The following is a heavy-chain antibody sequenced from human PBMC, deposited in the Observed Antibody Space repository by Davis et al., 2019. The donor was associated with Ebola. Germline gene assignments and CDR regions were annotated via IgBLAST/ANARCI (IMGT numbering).Heavy chain of an antibody. D-gene: IGHD1-26*01. CDR3: ARRASGTYRFDP. CDR2: ISPGYSDT. CDR1: GYSFSSYW. J-gene: IGHJ5*02. V-gene: IGHV5-51*01. Sequence: GESLKISCKGSGYSFSSYWIGWVRQMPGKGLEWMGIISPGYSDTKYSPSFEGQVIISADKSIRTAYLQWSSLKASDTAMYYCARRASGTYRFDPWGQGTLVTVSS.